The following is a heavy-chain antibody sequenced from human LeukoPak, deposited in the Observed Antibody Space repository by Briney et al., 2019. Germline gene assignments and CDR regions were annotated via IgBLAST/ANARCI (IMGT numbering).Heavy chain of an antibody. Sequence: KSGGSLRLSCAASGFTFSSYSMNWVRQAPGKGLEWVSSISSSSSYIYYADSVKGRFTISRDNAKNSLYLQMNSLRAEDTAVYYCARDLNSGWGYYYYGMDVWGQGTTVTVSS. CDR2: ISSSSSYI. CDR3: ARDLNSGWGYYYYGMDV. J-gene: IGHJ6*02. D-gene: IGHD6-19*01. V-gene: IGHV3-21*01. CDR1: GFTFSSYS.